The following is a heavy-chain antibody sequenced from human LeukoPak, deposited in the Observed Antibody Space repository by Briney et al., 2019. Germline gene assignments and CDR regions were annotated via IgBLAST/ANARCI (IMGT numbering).Heavy chain of an antibody. CDR1: GYSISSGYN. J-gene: IGHJ6*03. V-gene: IGHV4-38-2*02. CDR2: IYHSGSA. CDR3: ASPAVAGSGYYYYYMGV. Sequence: SETLSLTCTVSGYSISSGYNWGWIRQPPGKGLEWVGSIYHSGSAYYNPSLKSRVAISVDTSKNQFSLQLSSVTAADTAVYYCASPAVAGSGYYYYYMGVWGKGTTVTVSS. D-gene: IGHD6-19*01.